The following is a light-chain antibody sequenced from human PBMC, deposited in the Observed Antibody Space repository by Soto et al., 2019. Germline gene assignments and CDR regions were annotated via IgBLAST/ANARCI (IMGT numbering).Light chain of an antibody. Sequence: DIVLTQSPGTLSLSPGERATLSCRASQRVSSSFLAWYQQRPGQAPRLLIYGASSRAPGTPDRFSGSGSGTDFTLTISRLEPEDIAVYYCQQYGSSPRTCGQGTNVEIK. CDR1: QRVSSSF. CDR2: GAS. J-gene: IGKJ1*01. CDR3: QQYGSSPRT. V-gene: IGKV3-20*01.